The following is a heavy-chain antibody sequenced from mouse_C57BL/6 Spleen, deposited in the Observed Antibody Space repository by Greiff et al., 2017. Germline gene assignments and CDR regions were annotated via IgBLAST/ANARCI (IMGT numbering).Heavy chain of an antibody. D-gene: IGHD1-1*01. CDR3: TTGDYYGSSPWFAY. CDR1: GFNIKDVY. V-gene: IGHV14-4*01. J-gene: IGHJ3*01. CDR2: IDPENGDT. Sequence: VHVKQSGAELVRPGASVKLSCTASGFNIKDVYMHWVKQRPEQGLEWIGWIDPENGDTEYASKFQGKATITADTSSNTAYLQLSSLTSEDTAVYYCTTGDYYGSSPWFAYWGQGTLVTVSA.